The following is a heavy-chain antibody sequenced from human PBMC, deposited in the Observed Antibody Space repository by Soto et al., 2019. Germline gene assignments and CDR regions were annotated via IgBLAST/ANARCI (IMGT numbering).Heavy chain of an antibody. CDR1: GFTFTSSA. CDR2: IVVGSGNT. J-gene: IGHJ4*02. D-gene: IGHD5-12*01. CDR3: AADLDSGYDVVVFSD. Sequence: GASVKVSCKASGFTFTSSAMQWVRQARGQRLEWIGWIVVGSGNTNYAQKFQERVTITRDMSTSTAYMELSSLRSEDTAVYYCAADLDSGYDVVVFSDWGQGTLVTVSS. V-gene: IGHV1-58*02.